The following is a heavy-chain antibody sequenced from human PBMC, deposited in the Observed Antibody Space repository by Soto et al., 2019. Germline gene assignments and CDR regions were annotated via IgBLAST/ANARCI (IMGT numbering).Heavy chain of an antibody. J-gene: IGHJ1*01. D-gene: IGHD1-7*01. Sequence: GGSLRLSCAVSGFDFSDYYMSWIRQAPGKGLEWLSYISGSGATIYYADSVKGRFTISRDNVDDSLSLHMNNLRGDDTAIYYCVKIRKNYRVEYFQDWGQGTLVTVSS. CDR1: GFDFSDYY. V-gene: IGHV3-11*01. CDR3: VKIRKNYRVEYFQD. CDR2: ISGSGATI.